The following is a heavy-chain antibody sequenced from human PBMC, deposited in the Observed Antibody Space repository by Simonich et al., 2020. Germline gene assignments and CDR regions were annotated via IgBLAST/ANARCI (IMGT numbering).Heavy chain of an antibody. J-gene: IGHJ3*02. CDR3: ARGIVGASGAFDI. Sequence: EVQLVESGGGLVKPGGSLRLSCAASGFTFSSYSMNWVRQAPGKGLGWGSSISSSSSYIYYADSVKGRFTISIDNAKNSLYLQMNSLRAEDTAVYYCARGIVGASGAFDIWGQGTMVTVSS. V-gene: IGHV3-21*01. D-gene: IGHD1-26*01. CDR2: ISSSSSYI. CDR1: GFTFSSYS.